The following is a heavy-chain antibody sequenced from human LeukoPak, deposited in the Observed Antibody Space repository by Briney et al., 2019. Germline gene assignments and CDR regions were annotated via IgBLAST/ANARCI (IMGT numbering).Heavy chain of an antibody. CDR3: ARDASDRSSPLFDY. V-gene: IGHV4-61*02. D-gene: IGHD6-6*01. Sequence: PSQTLSLTCTVSGGSISSDNYYWSWIRQPAGKGLEWIGRIYSSGSTNYNPSLKSRVTISVDTSKNQFSLKLSSVTAADTAVYYCARDASDRSSPLFDYWGQGTLVTVSS. J-gene: IGHJ4*02. CDR2: IYSSGST. CDR1: GGSISSDNYY.